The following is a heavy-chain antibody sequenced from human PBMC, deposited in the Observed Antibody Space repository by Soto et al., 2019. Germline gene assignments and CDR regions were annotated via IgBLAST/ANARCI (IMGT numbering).Heavy chain of an antibody. CDR3: ASSVFYGSGSSRYFDY. D-gene: IGHD3-10*01. Sequence: SETLSLTCTVSGGSISSYYWSWIRQPPGKGLEWIGYIYYSGSTNYNPSLKSRVTISVDTSKNQFSLKLSSVTAADTAVYYCASSVFYGSGSSRYFDYWGQGTLVTVSS. CDR2: IYYSGST. V-gene: IGHV4-59*08. CDR1: GGSISSYY. J-gene: IGHJ4*02.